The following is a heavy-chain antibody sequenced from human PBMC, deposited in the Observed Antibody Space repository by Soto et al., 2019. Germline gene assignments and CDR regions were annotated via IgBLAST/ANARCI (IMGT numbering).Heavy chain of an antibody. CDR2: IKSKTDGGTT. CDR3: TTDSSGWYFLNYYYYYGMDV. D-gene: IGHD6-19*01. CDR1: GFTFSNAW. Sequence: EVQLVESGGGLVKPGGSLRLSCVASGFTFSNAWMNWVRQAPGKGLEWVGRIKSKTDGGTTDYAAPVKGRFTISRDDYTLYLQMNSLKTEDTAVYYCTTDSSGWYFLNYYYYYGMDVWGQGTTVTVSS. V-gene: IGHV3-15*07. J-gene: IGHJ6*02.